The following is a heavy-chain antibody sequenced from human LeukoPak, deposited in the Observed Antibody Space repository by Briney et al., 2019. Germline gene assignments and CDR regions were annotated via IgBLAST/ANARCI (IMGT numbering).Heavy chain of an antibody. D-gene: IGHD2-15*01. CDR3: ARDGVVAGPWHFDN. Sequence: GGSLRLSCAASGFTFSSYSMNWVRQAPGKGLEWVSHISSSSSTIYYADSVKGRFTISRDNAKNSLYLQMNSLRAEDTAVYCCARDGVVAGPWHFDNWGQGTLVTVSS. J-gene: IGHJ4*02. CDR1: GFTFSSYS. CDR2: ISSSSSTI. V-gene: IGHV3-48*01.